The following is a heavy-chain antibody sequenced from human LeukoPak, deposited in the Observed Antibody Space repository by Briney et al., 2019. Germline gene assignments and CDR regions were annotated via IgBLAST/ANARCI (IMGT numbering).Heavy chain of an antibody. J-gene: IGHJ4*02. D-gene: IGHD3-10*01. CDR3: ARGGPADGTVNSFDN. V-gene: IGHV1-46*01. CDR1: GYTFTNYY. CDR2: INPSIGNT. Sequence: GASVKVSCKASGYTFTNYYIHWVRQAPGQGLEWMGVINPSIGNTVYAQKFQGRLTMTRYTSTSTVYMELSSLRSEDTAVYYCARGGPADGTVNSFDNCGQGTLVTVSS.